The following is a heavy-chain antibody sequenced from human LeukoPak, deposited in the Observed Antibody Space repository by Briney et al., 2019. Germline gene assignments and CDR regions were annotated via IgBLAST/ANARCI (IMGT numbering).Heavy chain of an antibody. CDR2: IYTSGST. CDR1: GGSISSYY. D-gene: IGHD3-22*01. V-gene: IGHV4-4*07. J-gene: IGHJ3*02. CDR3: ARESYDSSRNDAFDI. Sequence: SETLSLTCTVSGGSISSYYWSWIRQPAGKGLERIGRIYTSGSTNYNPSLKSRVTMSVDTSKNQFSLKLSSVTAADTAVYYCARESYDSSRNDAFDIWGQGTMVTVSS.